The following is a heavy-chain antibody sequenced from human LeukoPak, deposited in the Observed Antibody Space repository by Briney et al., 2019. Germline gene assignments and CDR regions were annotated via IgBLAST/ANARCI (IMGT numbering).Heavy chain of an antibody. D-gene: IGHD6-13*01. J-gene: IGHJ4*02. Sequence: KTSETLSLTCTVSGGSISIYYWSWIRQPPGEGLEWIGYVHYSGSTDYNPSLKSRATISVDTSKNQLSLMLTSATAADTAVYYCAREYSSFDYWGQGILVTVSS. CDR2: VHYSGST. CDR1: GGSISIYY. V-gene: IGHV4-59*01. CDR3: AREYSSFDY.